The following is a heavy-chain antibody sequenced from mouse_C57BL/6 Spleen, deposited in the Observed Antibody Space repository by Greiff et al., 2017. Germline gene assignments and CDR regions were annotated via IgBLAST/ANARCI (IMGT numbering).Heavy chain of an antibody. Sequence: VQLQQSGPELVKPGASVKIPCKASGYTFTDYNMDWVKQSHGKSLEWIGDINPNNGGTIYNQKFKGKATLTVDKSSSTAYMELHSLTSEDTAVYYCARDPYGNFAMDYWGQGTSVTVSS. D-gene: IGHD2-1*01. CDR2: INPNNGGT. CDR1: GYTFTDYN. V-gene: IGHV1-18*01. J-gene: IGHJ4*01. CDR3: ARDPYGNFAMDY.